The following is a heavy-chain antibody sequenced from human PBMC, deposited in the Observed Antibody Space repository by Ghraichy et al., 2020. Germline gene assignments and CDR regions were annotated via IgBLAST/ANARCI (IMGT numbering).Heavy chain of an antibody. D-gene: IGHD4-23*01. CDR2: IYNDGIT. V-gene: IGHV4-4*07. Sequence: ETLSLTCTVSGGSISSYYGSWIRQPAGKGLEWIGRIYNDGITNYNPALQSRVTMSVDTSKNLYSLKLRSVTAADTAVYYCAANYGVNSWLDPWGQGTLVTVSS. J-gene: IGHJ5*02. CDR3: AANYGVNSWLDP. CDR1: GGSISSYY.